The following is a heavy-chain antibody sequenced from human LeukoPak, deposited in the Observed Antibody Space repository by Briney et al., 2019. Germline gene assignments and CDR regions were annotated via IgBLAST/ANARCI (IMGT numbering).Heavy chain of an antibody. D-gene: IGHD4-23*01. Sequence: GGSLRLSCAASGFIFSDHYIDWVRQAPGKGLEWVAFIRYDGSNKYYADSVKGRFTISRDNSKNTLYLQMNSLRAEDTAVYYCAKDTFDYGGNTPYFDYWGQGTLVTVSS. CDR1: GFIFSDHY. CDR3: AKDTFDYGGNTPYFDY. V-gene: IGHV3-30*02. J-gene: IGHJ4*02. CDR2: IRYDGSNK.